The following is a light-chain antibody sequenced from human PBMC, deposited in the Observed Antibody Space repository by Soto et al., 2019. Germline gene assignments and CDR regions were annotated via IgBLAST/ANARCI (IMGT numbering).Light chain of an antibody. J-gene: IGKJ4*01. V-gene: IGKV3-11*01. CDR2: DAS. Sequence: EIVLTQSPATLSLSPGERATLSCRASQSVSSYLAWYQQKPGQPPRLLIYDASTRATGIPARFSGSGSGTDFTLSISSLEPEDVAVYYCQQRSNWPGTFGGGTKVDIK. CDR1: QSVSSY. CDR3: QQRSNWPGT.